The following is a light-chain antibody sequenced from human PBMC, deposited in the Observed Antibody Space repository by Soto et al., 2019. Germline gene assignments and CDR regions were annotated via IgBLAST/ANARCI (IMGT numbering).Light chain of an antibody. CDR1: HSISTY. CDR2: DAS. Sequence: IRITQSPSSLSATVGDSVTITCRASHSISTYLNWYHHKPGKAPQLLIYDASSLQSAVPARFSGGGSGTDFTLTISGLQHEDFATYYCQQSSGSRDWAFGQGTRLEIK. J-gene: IGKJ5*01. V-gene: IGKV1-39*01. CDR3: QQSSGSRDWA.